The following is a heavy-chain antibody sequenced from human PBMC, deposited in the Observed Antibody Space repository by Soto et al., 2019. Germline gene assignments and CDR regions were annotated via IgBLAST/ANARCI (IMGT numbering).Heavy chain of an antibody. CDR2: IFWDGDK. CDR1: GFSLSTTGVG. V-gene: IGHV2-5*02. CDR3: VPGVNAHAGGSDAFAI. Sequence: KESGPTLVKPTQTLTLTCTFSGFSLSTTGVGVGWIRQPPGKALEWLALIFWDGDKRYSPSLKTRVTITKDTSKNQVVLTMTNMYIVDTATYYCVPGVNAHAGGSDAFAIWGQGTVVTVSS. J-gene: IGHJ3*02. D-gene: IGHD3-10*01.